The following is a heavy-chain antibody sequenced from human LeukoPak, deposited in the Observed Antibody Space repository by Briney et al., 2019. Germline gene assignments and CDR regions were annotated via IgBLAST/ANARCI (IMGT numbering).Heavy chain of an antibody. CDR3: ARHVVVVVPAAMRDRETYYFDY. D-gene: IGHD2-2*01. J-gene: IGHJ4*02. CDR2: IYTSGST. Sequence: SETLSLTCTVSGGSISSGSYYWSWIRQPAGKGLEWIGRIYTSGSTNYNPSLKSRVTISVDTSKNQFSLKLSSVTAADTAVYYCARHVVVVVPAAMRDRETYYFDYWGQGTLVTVSS. V-gene: IGHV4-61*02. CDR1: GGSISSGSYY.